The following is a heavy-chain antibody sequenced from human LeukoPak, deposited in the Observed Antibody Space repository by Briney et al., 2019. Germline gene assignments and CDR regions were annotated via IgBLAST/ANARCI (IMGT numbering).Heavy chain of an antibody. CDR2: INHSGST. D-gene: IGHD2-2*02. CDR1: GGSFSGYY. Sequence: SETLSLTCAVYGGSFSGYYWSWIRQPPGKGLEWIGEINHSGSTNYNPSLKSRVTISVDTSKNQFSLKLSSVTAADTAVYYCARAPGPRYCSSTSCYTGWVNWFDPWGQGTLVTVSS. CDR3: ARAPGPRYCSSTSCYTGWVNWFDP. J-gene: IGHJ5*02. V-gene: IGHV4-34*01.